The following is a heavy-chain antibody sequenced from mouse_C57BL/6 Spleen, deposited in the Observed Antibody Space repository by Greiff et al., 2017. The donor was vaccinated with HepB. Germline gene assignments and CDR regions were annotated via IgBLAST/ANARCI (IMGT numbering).Heavy chain of an antibody. V-gene: IGHV1-7*01. CDR2: INPSSGYT. J-gene: IGHJ3*01. CDR3: ARDDNYDGGSWFAC. D-gene: IGHD2-1*01. Sequence: QVQLQQSGAELVKPGASVKLSCTASGYTFTSYWMHWVNQRPGQGLEWIGYINPSSGYTKYNQKFKDKATLTADKSYSTAYMQLSSLTYEDSAVYYCARDDNYDGGSWFACWGQGTPVTVSA. CDR1: GYTFTSYW.